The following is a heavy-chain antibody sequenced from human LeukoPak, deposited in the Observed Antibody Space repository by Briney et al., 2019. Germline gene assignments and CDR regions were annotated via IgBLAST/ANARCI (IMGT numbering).Heavy chain of an antibody. CDR3: ARNSGSGFDY. Sequence: ASVKVSCKASGYTFTSYYIVWVRQAPGQGGEWMGRIDPSGGSTSYAQKFQGRVTMTRGTSTRPVYMELSSLISEDTAVYYCARNSGSGFDYWGQGTLVTVSS. D-gene: IGHD2-15*01. J-gene: IGHJ4*02. V-gene: IGHV1-46*01. CDR1: GYTFTSYY. CDR2: IDPSGGST.